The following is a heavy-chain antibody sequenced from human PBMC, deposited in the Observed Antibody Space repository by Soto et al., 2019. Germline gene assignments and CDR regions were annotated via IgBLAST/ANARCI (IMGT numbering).Heavy chain of an antibody. J-gene: IGHJ4*02. CDR2: IYYSGTT. Sequence: SETLSLTCTVSGGSISSTTYYWGWIRQPPGKGLEWIGSIYYSGTTYYNPSPKSRVTISVDTSKDQFSLKLTSVTAADTALYSCAGYCRGGRCFSGGVDYWRQGTLVNVSS. CDR1: GGSISSTTYY. CDR3: AGYCRGGRCFSGGVDY. D-gene: IGHD2-15*01. V-gene: IGHV4-39*01.